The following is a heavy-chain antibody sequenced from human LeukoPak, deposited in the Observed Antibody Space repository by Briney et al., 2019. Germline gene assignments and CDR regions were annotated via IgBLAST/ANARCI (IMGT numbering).Heavy chain of an antibody. V-gene: IGHV3-23*01. CDR3: AKVETGDPTHSDY. CDR2: ISGSGGST. CDR1: GFTFSSYA. Sequence: GGSLRLSCAASGFTFSSYAMSWVRQAPGKGLEWVSAISGSGGSTYYADSVKGRFTISRDNTKNTLYLQMNSLRAEDTAVYYCAKVETGDPTHSDYWGQGTLVTVSS. D-gene: IGHD7-27*01. J-gene: IGHJ4*02.